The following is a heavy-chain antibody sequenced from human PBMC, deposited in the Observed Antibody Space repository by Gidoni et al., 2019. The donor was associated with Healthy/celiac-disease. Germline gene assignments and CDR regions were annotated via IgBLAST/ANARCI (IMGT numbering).Heavy chain of an antibody. CDR3: ARGGVTMTHDAFDI. CDR1: DRSISSGDYY. V-gene: IGHV4-30-4*01. CDR2: IYYSGST. J-gene: IGHJ3*02. Sequence: QVQMQESGPGLVKPSQNMSLNCTVSDRSISSGDYYWSWIRQPPGKGLEVIGYIYYSGSTYYNPSLKSRVTISLDTSKNQFSLKLSSVTAADTAVYYCARGGVTMTHDAFDIWGQGTMVTVSS. D-gene: IGHD3-22*01.